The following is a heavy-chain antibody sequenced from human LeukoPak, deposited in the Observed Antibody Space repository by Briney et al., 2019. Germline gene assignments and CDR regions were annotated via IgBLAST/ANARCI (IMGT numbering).Heavy chain of an antibody. CDR3: ARDSVATIRLWDY. V-gene: IGHV3-21*01. D-gene: IGHD5-12*01. CDR1: GFTFSSYS. Sequence: GGSLRLSCAASGFTFSSYSMNWVRQAPGKGLEWVSSISSSGSYIYYADSVKGRFTISRDNAKNSLYLQMNSLRAEDTAVYYCARDSVATIRLWDYWGQGTLVTVSS. J-gene: IGHJ4*02. CDR2: ISSSGSYI.